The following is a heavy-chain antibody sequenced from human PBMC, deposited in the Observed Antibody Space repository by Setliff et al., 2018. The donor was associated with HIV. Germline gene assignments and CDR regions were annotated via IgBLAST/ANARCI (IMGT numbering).Heavy chain of an antibody. Sequence: PSETLSLTCIVSGGSLNGYFWNWFRQPPGKGLEWIGQAYYDGSAHYNYHLKGRGTISVDTSKNQCSLKLSSVTAADTAVYYCARDGTPLPTGGGYPVGFYYYMDVWGRGTKVTVS. D-gene: IGHD2-15*01. CDR1: GGSLNGYF. CDR3: ARDGTPLPTGGGYPVGFYYYMDV. CDR2: AYYDGSA. V-gene: IGHV4-59*12. J-gene: IGHJ6*03.